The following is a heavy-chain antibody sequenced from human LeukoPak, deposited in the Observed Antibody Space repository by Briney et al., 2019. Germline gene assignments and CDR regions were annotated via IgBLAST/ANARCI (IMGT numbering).Heavy chain of an antibody. D-gene: IGHD2-2*01. CDR3: EAYCSSTSCSDY. V-gene: IGHV1-69*01. CDR2: IIPIFGTA. J-gene: IGHJ4*02. Sequence: SVKVSFKASGGTFSIYVISWVRQAPGQGLEWMGGIIPIFGTANYAQKFQGRVTITADESTSTAYMELSSLRSEDTAVYYCEAYCSSTSCSDYWGQGTLVTVSS. CDR1: GGTFSIYV.